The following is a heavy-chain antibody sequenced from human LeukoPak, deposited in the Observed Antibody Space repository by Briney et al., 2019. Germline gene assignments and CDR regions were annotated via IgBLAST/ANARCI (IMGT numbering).Heavy chain of an antibody. CDR2: ISGSGGST. D-gene: IGHD3-9*01. J-gene: IGHJ4*02. CDR1: GFTFSSYA. V-gene: IGHV3-23*01. CDR3: AHIPDILTGYYIGGTYFDY. Sequence: PGGSLRLSCAASGFTFSSYAMSWVRQAPGEGLEWVSAISGSGGSTYYADSVKGRFTISRDNSKNTLYLQMNSLRAEDTAVYYCAHIPDILTGYYIGGTYFDYWGQGTLVTVSS.